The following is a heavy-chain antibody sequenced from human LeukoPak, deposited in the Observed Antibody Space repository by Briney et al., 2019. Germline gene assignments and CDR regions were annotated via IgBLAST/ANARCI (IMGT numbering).Heavy chain of an antibody. CDR2: INHSGST. Sequence: SETLSLTCAVYGGSFSGYYWSWIRQPPGKGLEWIGEINHSGSTNYNPSLKSRVTISVDTSKNQFSLKLSSVTAADTAVYYCASLSSSGWYNWGQGTLVTVSS. V-gene: IGHV4-34*01. J-gene: IGHJ4*02. D-gene: IGHD6-19*01. CDR1: GGSFSGYY. CDR3: ASLSSSGWYN.